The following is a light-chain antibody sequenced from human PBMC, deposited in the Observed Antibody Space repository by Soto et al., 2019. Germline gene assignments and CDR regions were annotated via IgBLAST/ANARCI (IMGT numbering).Light chain of an antibody. CDR3: CSYAGSSTYA. V-gene: IGLV2-23*02. Sequence: ALTQPASVSGSPGQSITISCTGTSSDVGSYNLVSWYQQHPGKAPKLMIYEVSKRPSGVSNRFSGSKSGNTASLTISGLQAEDEADYYCCSYAGSSTYAFGTGTKVTVL. CDR2: EVS. J-gene: IGLJ1*01. CDR1: SSDVGSYNL.